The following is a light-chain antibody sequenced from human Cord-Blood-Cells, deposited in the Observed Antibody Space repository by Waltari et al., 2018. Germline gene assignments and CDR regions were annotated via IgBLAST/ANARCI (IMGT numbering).Light chain of an antibody. Sequence: QSALTQPASVSGSPGQSITLSCTGTSSDVGSYNLASWYQQHPGKAPKLMIYEVNKRPSGVSNRFAGSKSGNTASLTISGLQAEDEADYYCCSYAGSSTWVFGGGTKLTVL. J-gene: IGLJ3*02. CDR2: EVN. V-gene: IGLV2-23*02. CDR1: SSDVGSYNL. CDR3: CSYAGSSTWV.